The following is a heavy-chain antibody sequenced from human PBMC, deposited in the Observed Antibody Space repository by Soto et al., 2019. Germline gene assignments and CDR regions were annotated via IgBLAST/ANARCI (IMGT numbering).Heavy chain of an antibody. D-gene: IGHD4-17*01. Sequence: GGSLRLSCAASGFTFSSFAMSWVRQAPGKGLEWVSAISGSGGSTYYADSVKGRFTISRDNSKNTLYLQMNSLRAEDTAVYYCAKGPKDYGDFYEPDYWGQGTLVTVSS. J-gene: IGHJ4*02. CDR2: ISGSGGST. V-gene: IGHV3-23*01. CDR1: GFTFSSFA. CDR3: AKGPKDYGDFYEPDY.